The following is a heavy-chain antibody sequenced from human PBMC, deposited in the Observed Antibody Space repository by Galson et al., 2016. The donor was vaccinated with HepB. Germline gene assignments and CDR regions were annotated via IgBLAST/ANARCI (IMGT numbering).Heavy chain of an antibody. CDR2: TRSKAFGGTS. D-gene: IGHD3-10*01. V-gene: IGHV3-49*03. CDR1: GFSIGDYA. CDR3: TRDLRSNGVDV. J-gene: IGHJ6*04. Sequence: SLRLSCAASGFSIGDYAMNWFRQAPGKGLEWVAFTRSKAFGGTSEYAASVKGRFMISREDSKSIAYLQMNSLKIEDTAVYYCTRDLRSNGVDVWGKGTTVTVSS.